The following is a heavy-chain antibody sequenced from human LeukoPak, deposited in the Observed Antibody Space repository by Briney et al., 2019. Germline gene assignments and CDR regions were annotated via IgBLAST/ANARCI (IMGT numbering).Heavy chain of an antibody. V-gene: IGHV1-69*13. CDR2: IIPIFGTA. D-gene: IGHD5-18*01. CDR1: GGTFSSYA. J-gene: IGHJ4*02. CDR3: ARDSGIGYSYGYFDY. Sequence: GSSVKVSCKASGGTFSSYAISWVRQAPGQGLEWMGGIIPIFGTANYAQKFQGRVTITADESTSTAYTELSGLRSEDTAVYYCARDSGIGYSYGYFDYWGQGTLVTVSS.